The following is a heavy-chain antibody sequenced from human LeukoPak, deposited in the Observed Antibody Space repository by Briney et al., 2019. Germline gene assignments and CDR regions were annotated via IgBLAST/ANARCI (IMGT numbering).Heavy chain of an antibody. CDR3: ASVGERRSRYSSSWYGY. J-gene: IGHJ4*02. Sequence: SGTLSLTCAVSGGSISSSNWWSWVRQPPGKGLEWIGEIYHSGSTNYNPSLKSRVTISVDKSKNQFSLKLSSVTAADTAVYYYASVGERRSRYSSSWYGYWGQGTLVTVSS. CDR2: IYHSGST. D-gene: IGHD6-13*01. CDR1: GGSISSSNW. V-gene: IGHV4-4*02.